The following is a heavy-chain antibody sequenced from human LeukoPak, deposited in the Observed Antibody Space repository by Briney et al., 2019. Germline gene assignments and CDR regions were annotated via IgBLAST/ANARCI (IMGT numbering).Heavy chain of an antibody. CDR2: INHSGST. CDR3: ARLRGGVVPAAIRRRWFDP. D-gene: IGHD2-2*02. V-gene: IGHV4-34*01. J-gene: IGHJ5*02. CDR1: GGSFSGYY. Sequence: PSETLSLTCAVYGGSFSGYYWSWIRQPPGKGLEWIGEINHSGSTNYNPSLKSRVTISIDTSKNQFSLKLSSVTAADTAVYYCARLRGGVVPAAIRRRWFDPWGQGTLVTVSS.